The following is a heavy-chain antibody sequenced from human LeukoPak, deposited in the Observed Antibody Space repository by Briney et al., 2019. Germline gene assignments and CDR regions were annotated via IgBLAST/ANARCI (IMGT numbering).Heavy chain of an antibody. CDR3: AKGSYYYDSADYFDY. CDR1: GFTFSSYA. J-gene: IGHJ4*02. Sequence: SGGSLRLSCAASGFTFSSYAMSWVRQAPGKGLEWVSAISGSGGSTYYADSVKGRFTISRDNSRDTLYLQMNSLRAEDTAVYYCAKGSYYYDSADYFDYWGQGTLVTVSS. D-gene: IGHD3-22*01. V-gene: IGHV3-23*01. CDR2: ISGSGGST.